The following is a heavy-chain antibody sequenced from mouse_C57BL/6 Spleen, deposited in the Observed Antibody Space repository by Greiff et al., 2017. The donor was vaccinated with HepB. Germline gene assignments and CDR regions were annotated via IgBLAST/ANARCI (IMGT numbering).Heavy chain of an antibody. CDR2: IHPNSGST. Sequence: VQLQQPGAELVKPGASVKLSCKASGYTFTSYWMHWVQQRPGQGLEWIGMIHPNSGSTNYNEKFKSKATLTVDKSSSTAYMQLSSLTSEDSAVYYGERDGDYDGFAYWGQGTLVTVSA. V-gene: IGHV1-64*01. CDR1: GYTFTSYW. J-gene: IGHJ3*01. CDR3: ERDGDYDGFAY. D-gene: IGHD2-4*01.